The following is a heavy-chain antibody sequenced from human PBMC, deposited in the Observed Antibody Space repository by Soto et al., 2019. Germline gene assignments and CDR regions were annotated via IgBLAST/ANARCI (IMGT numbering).Heavy chain of an antibody. V-gene: IGHV3-66*01. D-gene: IGHD6-13*01. Sequence: GGSLRLSCAASGFTVSSNYMSWVRQAPGKGLEWVSVIYSGGSTYYADSVKGRFTISRDNSKNTLYPQMNSLRAEDTAVYYCSVRTSSSWYSFWFAPWGQGTLVTVSS. CDR1: GFTVSSNY. CDR3: SVRTSSSWYSFWFAP. CDR2: IYSGGST. J-gene: IGHJ5*02.